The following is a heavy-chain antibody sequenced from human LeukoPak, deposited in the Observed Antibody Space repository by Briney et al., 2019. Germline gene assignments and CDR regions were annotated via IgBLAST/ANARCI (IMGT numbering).Heavy chain of an antibody. CDR1: GGSFSGYY. Sequence: SETLSLTCAVYGGSFSGYYWSWIRQPPGKGLEWIGEINHSGSTNYNPSLKSRVTISVDTSKNQFSLKLSSVTAADTAVYYCARDRPGLRHFDWLLRTLDYWGQGTLVTVSS. CDR2: INHSGST. V-gene: IGHV4-34*01. CDR3: ARDRPGLRHFDWLLRTLDY. D-gene: IGHD3-9*01. J-gene: IGHJ4*02.